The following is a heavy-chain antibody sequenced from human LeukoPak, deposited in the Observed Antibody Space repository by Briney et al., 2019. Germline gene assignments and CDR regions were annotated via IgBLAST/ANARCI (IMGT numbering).Heavy chain of an antibody. CDR1: GFTFSSYG. CDR3: AKDRGRSLRGQQLAERYFDY. V-gene: IGHV3-33*03. Sequence: QPGGSLRLSCAASGFTFSSYGMHWVRQAPGKGLEWVAVIWYDGSNKYYADSVKGRFTISRDNAKNSLYLQMNSLRAEDTALYYCAKDRGRSLRGQQLAERYFDYWGQGTLVTVSS. D-gene: IGHD6-13*01. J-gene: IGHJ4*02. CDR2: IWYDGSNK.